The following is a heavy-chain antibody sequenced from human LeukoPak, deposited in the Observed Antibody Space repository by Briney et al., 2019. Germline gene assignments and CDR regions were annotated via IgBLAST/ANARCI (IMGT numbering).Heavy chain of an antibody. Sequence: SETLSLTCTVSGGSISSSSYYWGWIRQPPGKGLEWIGSIYYSGSTYYNPSLKSRVTISVDTSKNQFSLKLSSVTAADTAVYYCARRIDQFDYWGQGTLVTVSS. V-gene: IGHV4-39*01. D-gene: IGHD2-15*01. CDR2: IYYSGST. J-gene: IGHJ4*02. CDR3: ARRIDQFDY. CDR1: GGSISSSSYY.